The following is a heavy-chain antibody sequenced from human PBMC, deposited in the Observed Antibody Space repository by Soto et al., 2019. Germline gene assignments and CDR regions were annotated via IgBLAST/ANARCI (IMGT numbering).Heavy chain of an antibody. CDR1: GASLSDYY. CDR2: INHSGST. CDR3: ARNQDMTTVTGIDY. Sequence: TSETLSLTCAVYGASLSDYYWSWIRQPPGKGLEWIGEINHSGSTNYNPSLKSRVTISVDTSKNQFSLNLSSVAAADTAVYYCARNQDMTTVTGIDYWGQGTLVTVSS. V-gene: IGHV4-34*01. J-gene: IGHJ4*02. D-gene: IGHD4-17*01.